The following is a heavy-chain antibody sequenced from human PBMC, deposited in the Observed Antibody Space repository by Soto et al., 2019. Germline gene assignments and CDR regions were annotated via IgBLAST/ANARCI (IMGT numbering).Heavy chain of an antibody. CDR3: ARDRGYYDSSGYFDY. V-gene: IGHV3-11*01. CDR2: ISSSDNII. J-gene: IGHJ4*02. D-gene: IGHD3-22*01. CDR1: GFIFSDYY. Sequence: GGSLRLSCAASGFIFSDYYMSWIRQAPGKGLEWISYISSSDNIIYYADSVKGRFTISRDNAKNSLYLQMNSLRAEDTAVYYCARDRGYYDSSGYFDYWGQGTLVTVS.